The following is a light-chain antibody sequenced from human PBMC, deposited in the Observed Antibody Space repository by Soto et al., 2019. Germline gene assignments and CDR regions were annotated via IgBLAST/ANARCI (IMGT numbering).Light chain of an antibody. J-gene: IGLJ3*02. CDR1: SGDVGNYNL. V-gene: IGLV2-23*01. CDR2: EDT. Sequence: QSALTQPASVSGSPGQSITISCTGTSGDVGNYNLVSWYQQHPGKAPKLMIYEDTKRPSGISNRFSGSKSGNTASLTISGLQGEDEADYYCCSYAGDSTLVFGGGTKLTVL. CDR3: CSYAGDSTLV.